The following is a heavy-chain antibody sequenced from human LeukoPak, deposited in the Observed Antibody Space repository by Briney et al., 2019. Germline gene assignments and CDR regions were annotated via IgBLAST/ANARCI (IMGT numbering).Heavy chain of an antibody. CDR1: DESFSGYY. Sequence: PSETLSLTCAAYDESFSGYYCSWIRQPPRKGLERIGEIDHSGSTNYNPSLQSRVTISVDTSKNQFSLKVSSVSAADTAVYYCARGNRPYGEHEAFDIWGHGTTVTVSP. CDR2: IDHSGST. CDR3: ARGNRPYGEHEAFDI. V-gene: IGHV4-34*01. D-gene: IGHD3-10*01. J-gene: IGHJ3*02.